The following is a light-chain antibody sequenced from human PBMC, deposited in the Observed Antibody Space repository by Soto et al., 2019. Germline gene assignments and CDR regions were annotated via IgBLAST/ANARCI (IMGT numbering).Light chain of an antibody. CDR3: CSYTSSTAYV. CDR2: DVN. J-gene: IGLJ1*01. CDR1: SGDIGLYNF. Sequence: QSVLTHPASVSGSPGQSITISCTGSSGDIGLYNFVSWYQQHPGRAPKLMIYDVNNRPSGVSDRFSGSKSGNTASLTISGLQAEDEADYYCCSYTSSTAYVFGSGTKVTVL. V-gene: IGLV2-14*03.